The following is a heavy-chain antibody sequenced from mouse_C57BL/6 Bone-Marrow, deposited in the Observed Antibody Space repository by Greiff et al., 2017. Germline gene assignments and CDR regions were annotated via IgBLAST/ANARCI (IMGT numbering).Heavy chain of an antibody. D-gene: IGHD1-1*01. V-gene: IGHV1-85*01. CDR1: GYTFTNYD. CDR2: IYPRDGST. Sequence: VKLMQSGPELVKPGASVKLSCKASGYTFTNYDINWVKQRPGQGLEWIGWIYPRDGSTKYNEKFKGKATLTVDTSSSTAYMQLHSLTSEDSAVYCCATDFSSSYWYFDVWGTGTTVTVSS. J-gene: IGHJ1*03. CDR3: ATDFSSSYWYFDV.